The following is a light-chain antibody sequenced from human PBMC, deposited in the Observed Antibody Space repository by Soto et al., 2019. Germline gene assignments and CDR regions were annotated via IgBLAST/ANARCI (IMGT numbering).Light chain of an antibody. CDR1: SGHSSYT. CDR2: LKSDGSH. CDR3: QAWGTGIVV. Sequence: QLVLTQSPSASASLGASVKLTCTLSSGHSSYTIAWHQQRPEKGPRYLMRLKSDGSHNTGDGIPDRFSGSSSGTERYLTISSLESEDGADYYCQAWGTGIVVFGGGTQLTVL. J-gene: IGLJ2*01. V-gene: IGLV4-69*01.